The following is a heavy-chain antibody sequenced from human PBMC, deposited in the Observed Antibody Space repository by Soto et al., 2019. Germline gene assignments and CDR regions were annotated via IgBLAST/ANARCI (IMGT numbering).Heavy chain of an antibody. Sequence: PSETLSLTCAVYGGSFSGYYWSWIRQPPGKGLEWIGEINHSGSTNYNPSLKSRVTISVDTSKNQFSLKLSSVTAADTAVYYCARGPIAAAGTGWLDPWGQGTLVTVSS. CDR3: ARGPIAAAGTGWLDP. CDR2: INHSGST. CDR1: GGSFSGYY. J-gene: IGHJ5*02. V-gene: IGHV4-34*01. D-gene: IGHD6-13*01.